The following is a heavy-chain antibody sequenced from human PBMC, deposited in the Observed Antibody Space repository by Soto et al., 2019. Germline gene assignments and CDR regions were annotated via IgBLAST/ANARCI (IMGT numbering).Heavy chain of an antibody. CDR2: ISYDGSNK. D-gene: IGHD3-10*01. Sequence: QVQLVESGGGVVQPGRSLRLSCAASGFTFSSYAMHWVRQAPGKGLEWVAVISYDGSNKYYADSVKGRFTISRDNSKNTLYLQMNSLRAEATAVYYCAREIDYYGSGSFPLTFDYWGQGTLVTVSS. J-gene: IGHJ4*02. V-gene: IGHV3-30-3*01. CDR3: AREIDYYGSGSFPLTFDY. CDR1: GFTFSSYA.